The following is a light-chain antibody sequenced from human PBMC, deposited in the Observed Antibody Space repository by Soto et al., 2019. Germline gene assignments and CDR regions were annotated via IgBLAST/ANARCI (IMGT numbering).Light chain of an antibody. Sequence: QSALTQPASVSGSPGQSITISCTGTSSDVGGYNYVSWYQQHPGKAPKIMIYEVSNRPSGVSNRFSGPKSGNTASLTISGLQAEDEADYYCSSYTSSSTYVFGTGTKADRP. CDR1: SSDVGGYNY. V-gene: IGLV2-14*01. J-gene: IGLJ1*01. CDR2: EVS. CDR3: SSYTSSSTYV.